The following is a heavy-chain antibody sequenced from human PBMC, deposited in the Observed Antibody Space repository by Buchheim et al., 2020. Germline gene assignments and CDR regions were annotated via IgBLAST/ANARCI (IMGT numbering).Heavy chain of an antibody. J-gene: IGHJ4*02. D-gene: IGHD4-23*01. CDR2: ISGSGAPT. CDR1: GFTFSSYA. Sequence: EVQLLDSGGGLIQTGGSLRLSCAASGFTFSSYAMRWVRQAPGKGLEWVASISGSGAPTYYADSVKGRFTISRDNSKNTLILQMNSLRAEDTAIYYCAKGSAYGGREGYFDYWGQGTL. V-gene: IGHV3-23*01. CDR3: AKGSAYGGREGYFDY.